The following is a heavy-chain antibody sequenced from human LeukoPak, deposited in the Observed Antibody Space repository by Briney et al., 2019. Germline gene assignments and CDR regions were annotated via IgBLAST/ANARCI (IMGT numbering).Heavy chain of an antibody. D-gene: IGHD3-3*01. Sequence: SETLSLTCAVSGGSFSSYYWSWIRQPPEKGLEWIGEINHSGSTNYNPSLKSRVTISMDASRDQFSLRLSSVTAADTAVYYCARASCRFCGVDVWGQGTTVTVSS. V-gene: IGHV4-34*01. J-gene: IGHJ6*02. CDR3: ARASCRFCGVDV. CDR2: INHSGST. CDR1: GGSFSSYY.